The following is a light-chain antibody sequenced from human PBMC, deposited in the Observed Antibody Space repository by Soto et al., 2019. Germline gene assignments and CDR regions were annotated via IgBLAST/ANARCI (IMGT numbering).Light chain of an antibody. Sequence: QSALTRPPSASGSPGQSVTISCTGTSSDVGGYNYVSWYQQHPGKAPKLMIYEVSKRPSGVPDRVSGSKSGNTASLTVSGLQAEDETDYYCSSYAGSSNLVFGGGTKLTVL. J-gene: IGLJ2*01. CDR1: SSDVGGYNY. V-gene: IGLV2-8*01. CDR2: EVS. CDR3: SSYAGSSNLV.